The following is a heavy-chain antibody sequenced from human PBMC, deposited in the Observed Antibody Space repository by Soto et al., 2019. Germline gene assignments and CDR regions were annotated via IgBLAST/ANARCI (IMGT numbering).Heavy chain of an antibody. CDR2: IYYSGST. CDR1: GGSVSSGSYY. J-gene: IGHJ4*02. D-gene: IGHD2-2*01. CDR3: ARVDGSSTSWLPSYFDY. V-gene: IGHV4-61*01. Sequence: SETLSLTCTVSGGSVSSGSYYWSWIRQPPGKGLEWIGYIYYSGSTNYNPSLKSRVTISVDTSKNQFSLKLSSVTAADTAVYSCARVDGSSTSWLPSYFDYWGQGTLVTVSS.